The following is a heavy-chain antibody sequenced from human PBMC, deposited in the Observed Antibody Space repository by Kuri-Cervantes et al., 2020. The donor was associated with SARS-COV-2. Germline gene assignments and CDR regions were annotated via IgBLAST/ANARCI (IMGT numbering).Heavy chain of an antibody. V-gene: IGHV3-30-3*01. CDR1: GFTFSSYA. CDR2: ISYDGSSK. Sequence: GESLKISSAASGFTFSSYAMHWVRQAPGKGLEWVAVISYDGSSKYYADSVKGRFTISRDNSKNTLYLQMNSLRAEDTAVYYCAREAYYDFWSGYHTRTDYFDYWGQGTLGTVSS. D-gene: IGHD3-3*01. J-gene: IGHJ4*02. CDR3: AREAYYDFWSGYHTRTDYFDY.